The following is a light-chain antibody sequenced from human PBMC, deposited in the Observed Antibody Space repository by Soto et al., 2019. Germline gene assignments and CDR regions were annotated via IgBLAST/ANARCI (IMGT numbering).Light chain of an antibody. CDR3: SSYTSSSTRV. CDR2: DVS. V-gene: IGLV2-14*01. Sequence: QSVLTQPASVSGSPGQSITISCTGTSSDVGGYNYVSWYQQHPGKAPKLMIYDVSNRPSGVSNRFSGSKSGNTASLTISGLQAEAEADYYCSSYTSSSTRVFGTETKVTV. J-gene: IGLJ1*01. CDR1: SSDVGGYNY.